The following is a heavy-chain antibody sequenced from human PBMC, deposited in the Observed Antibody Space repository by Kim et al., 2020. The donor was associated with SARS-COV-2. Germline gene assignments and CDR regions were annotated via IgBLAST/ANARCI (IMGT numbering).Heavy chain of an antibody. V-gene: IGHV3-30*04. J-gene: IGHJ5*02. Sequence: GGSLRLSCAASGFTFSDYAIFWVRQPPGKGLEWVAVISYDGRNNYFANSVKGRFTISRDNSKNTVYLQMNSLRADDTAVYYCTSDDSGSPLFAGNWFDP. CDR1: GFTFSDYA. D-gene: IGHD3-10*01. CDR3: TSDDSGSPLFAGNWFDP. CDR2: ISYDGRNN.